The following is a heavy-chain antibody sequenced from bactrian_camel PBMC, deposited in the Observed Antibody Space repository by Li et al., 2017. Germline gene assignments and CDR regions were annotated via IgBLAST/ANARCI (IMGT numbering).Heavy chain of an antibody. CDR3: VKSAADYGY. D-gene: IGHD1*01. V-gene: IGHV3S1*01. CDR1: GYTSSSFC. J-gene: IGHJ6*01. Sequence: VQLVESGGGSVQAGGSLRLSCTASGYTSSSFCMGWFRQAPGKEREVVAIIYSGGTGTYYADSMKGRFTISQDNAKNTVDLQMNSLKPEDTAAYYCVKSAADYGYWGQGTQVTVS. CDR2: IYSGGTGT.